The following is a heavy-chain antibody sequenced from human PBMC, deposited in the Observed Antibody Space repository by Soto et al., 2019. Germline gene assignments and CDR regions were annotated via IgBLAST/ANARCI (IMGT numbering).Heavy chain of an antibody. CDR2: IYATGTT. CDR1: GASISGFY. Sequence: PSETLSLTCTVSGASISGFYWSWIRKSAGKGLEWIGRIYATGTTDYNPSLTSRVMMSVDTSKKQFSQKLRSVTAADTAVYYFVRDGTKTLRDWFDPWGQGISVTVSS. J-gene: IGHJ5*02. CDR3: VRDGTKTLRDWFDP. D-gene: IGHD1-1*01. V-gene: IGHV4-4*07.